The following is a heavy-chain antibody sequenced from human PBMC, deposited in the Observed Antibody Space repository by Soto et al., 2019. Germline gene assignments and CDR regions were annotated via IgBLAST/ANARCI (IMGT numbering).Heavy chain of an antibody. D-gene: IGHD3-10*01. CDR1: GFTFSSYA. V-gene: IGHV3-23*01. CDR2: ISGSGGSP. CDR3: AKGEYYGSGSSLYYYYGMDV. Sequence: GGARRLSSAASGFTFSSYAMSWVRQAPGKALEWVSAISGSGGSPYYADSVKGRFTISRDNSKNTLYLQMNSLRAEDTAVYYCAKGEYYGSGSSLYYYYGMDVWGQWTTVT. J-gene: IGHJ6*02.